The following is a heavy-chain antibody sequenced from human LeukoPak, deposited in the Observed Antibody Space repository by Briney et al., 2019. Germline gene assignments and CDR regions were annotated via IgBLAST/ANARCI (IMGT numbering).Heavy chain of an antibody. CDR3: ARDIPYYYDSSGFDY. CDR2: ISGSGGST. V-gene: IGHV3-23*01. Sequence: GSLRLSCAASGFTFSSYAMSWVRQAPGKGLEWVSAISGSGGSTYYADSVKGRFTISRDNSKNSPYLQMSSLRAEDTAVYYCARDIPYYYDSSGFDYWGQGTLVTVSS. J-gene: IGHJ4*02. D-gene: IGHD3-22*01. CDR1: GFTFSSYA.